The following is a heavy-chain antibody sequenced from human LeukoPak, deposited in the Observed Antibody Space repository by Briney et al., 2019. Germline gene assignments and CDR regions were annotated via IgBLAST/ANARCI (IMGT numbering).Heavy chain of an antibody. J-gene: IGHJ4*02. CDR2: IYYSGSA. D-gene: IGHD3-22*01. CDR3: ARGGGYYYDNSMDFDY. Sequence: PSGTLSLTCTVSGGSISSHYWGWIRQPPGKGLEWIGYIYYSGSAKYNPSLKSRVTISVDTSKNQFSLKLSSVTAADTAVYYCARGGGYYYDNSMDFDYWGQGTLVTVSS. V-gene: IGHV4-59*11. CDR1: GGSISSHY.